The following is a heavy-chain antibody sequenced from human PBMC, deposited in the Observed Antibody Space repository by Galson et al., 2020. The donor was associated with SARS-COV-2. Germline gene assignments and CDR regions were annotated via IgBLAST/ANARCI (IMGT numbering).Heavy chain of an antibody. Sequence: AASGFTFSSYWMHWVRQAPGKGLVWVSRINSDGSSTSYADSVKGRFTISRDNAKNTLYLQMNSLRAEDTAVYYCARDHAYFDSWFDPWGQGTLVTVSS. J-gene: IGHJ5*02. D-gene: IGHD3-9*01. CDR3: ARDHAYFDSWFDP. CDR2: INSDGSST. CDR1: GFTFSSYW. V-gene: IGHV3-74*01.